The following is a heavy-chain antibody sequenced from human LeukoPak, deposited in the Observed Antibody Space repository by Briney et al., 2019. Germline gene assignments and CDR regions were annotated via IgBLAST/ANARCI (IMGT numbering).Heavy chain of an antibody. D-gene: IGHD4-17*01. V-gene: IGHV1-2*02. J-gene: IGHJ4*02. Sequence: ASVKVSCKASGYTFTGYYMHWVRQAPGQGLEWMGWINPNSGGTNYAQKFQGRVTMTTGTSTSTAYMELRSLRSDDTAVYYCARFQGGDYGDYIFDYWGQGTLVTVSS. CDR3: ARFQGGDYGDYIFDY. CDR2: INPNSGGT. CDR1: GYTFTGYY.